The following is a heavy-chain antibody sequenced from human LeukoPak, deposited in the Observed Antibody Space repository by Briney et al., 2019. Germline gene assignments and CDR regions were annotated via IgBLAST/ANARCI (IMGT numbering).Heavy chain of an antibody. CDR1: GFTFGDYA. Sequence: GGSLRLSCTASGFTFGDYAMSWFRQAPGRGLEWVGFIRSKAYGGTTEYAASVKGRFTISRDDSKSIAYLQMNSLKTEDTAVYYCTRSREGDYYYDSSGYYFFDYWGQGTLVTVSS. CDR3: TRSREGDYYYDSSGYYFFDY. D-gene: IGHD3-22*01. J-gene: IGHJ4*02. V-gene: IGHV3-49*03. CDR2: IRSKAYGGTT.